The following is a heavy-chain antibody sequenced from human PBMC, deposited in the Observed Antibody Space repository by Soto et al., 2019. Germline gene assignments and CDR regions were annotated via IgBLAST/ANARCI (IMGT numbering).Heavy chain of an antibody. CDR1: GGTFSSYA. J-gene: IGHJ6*02. V-gene: IGHV1-69*13. D-gene: IGHD3-22*01. Sequence: ASVKVSCKASGGTFSSYAISWVRQAPGQGLEWMGGIIPIFGTANYAQKFQGRVTITADESTSTAYMELSSLRSEDTAVYYCARHTYYYDSSGYYTTGYYYYGMDVWGQGTTVTVSS. CDR3: ARHTYYYDSSGYYTTGYYYYGMDV. CDR2: IIPIFGTA.